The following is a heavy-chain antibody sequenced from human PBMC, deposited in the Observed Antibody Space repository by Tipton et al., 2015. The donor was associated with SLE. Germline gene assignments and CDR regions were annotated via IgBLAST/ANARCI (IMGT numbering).Heavy chain of an antibody. Sequence: GLVKPSGTLSLTCTVSGGSISSGGYYWSWIRQHPGKGLEWIGYIYYSGSTYYNPSLKSRVTISVDTSKNQFSLKLSSVTAADTAVYYCARAGGYSGSRIAAAGPGAFDIWGQGTMVTVSS. CDR2: IYYSGST. V-gene: IGHV4-31*03. J-gene: IGHJ3*02. CDR3: ARAGGYSGSRIAAAGPGAFDI. CDR1: GGSISSGGYY. D-gene: IGHD6-13*01.